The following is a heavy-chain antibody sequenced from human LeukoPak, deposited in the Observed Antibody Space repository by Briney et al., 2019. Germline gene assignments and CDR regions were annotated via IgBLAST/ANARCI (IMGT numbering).Heavy chain of an antibody. CDR1: GYIFTSFD. CDR2: MNPNNDKT. D-gene: IGHD3-10*01. Sequence: ASVKVSCKASGYIFTSFDINWVRQAPGQGLEWMGWMNPNNDKTGFAQSFQGRLTMTRNTSISTAYMELSGLRPDDTAVYYCTRGVYYYGSGSDYSPYYFDSWGQGTLVTISS. J-gene: IGHJ4*02. CDR3: TRGVYYYGSGSDYSPYYFDS. V-gene: IGHV1-8*01.